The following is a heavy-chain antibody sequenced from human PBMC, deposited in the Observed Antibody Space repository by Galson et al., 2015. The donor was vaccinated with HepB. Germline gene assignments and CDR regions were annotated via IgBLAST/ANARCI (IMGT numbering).Heavy chain of an antibody. Sequence: PALVKPTQTLTLTCTFFGFSLSTSGMCVSWIRQPPGKALEWLARIDWDDDKYYSTSLKTRLTISKDTSNNQVVLTMTNMDPVDTATYYCARIRLGDSSGYYYGVGAFDIWGQGTMVTVSS. CDR1: GFSLSTSGMC. CDR3: ARIRLGDSSGYYYGVGAFDI. V-gene: IGHV2-70*11. CDR2: IDWDDDK. J-gene: IGHJ3*02. D-gene: IGHD3-22*01.